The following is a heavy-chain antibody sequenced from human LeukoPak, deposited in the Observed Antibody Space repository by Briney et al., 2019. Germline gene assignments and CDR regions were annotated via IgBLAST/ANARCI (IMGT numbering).Heavy chain of an antibody. CDR3: ARAPKIAVAVRAFDI. J-gene: IGHJ3*02. V-gene: IGHV4-4*07. CDR2: IYTSGST. CDR1: GGSISSYY. Sequence: SETLSLTCTVSGGSISSYYWSWIRQPAGKGLEWIGRIYTSGSTNYNPSLKSRVTMSVDTSKNQFSLKLSSVTAADTAVYYCARAPKIAVAVRAFDIWGQGTMVTVSS. D-gene: IGHD6-19*01.